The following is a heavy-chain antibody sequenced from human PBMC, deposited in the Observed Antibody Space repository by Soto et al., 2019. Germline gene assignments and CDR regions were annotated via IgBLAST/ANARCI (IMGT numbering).Heavy chain of an antibody. D-gene: IGHD4-17*01. Sequence: QVHLVQSGGELKKPGASVKVSCRASGYNFSDFGITWVRRAPGQGLEWMGWISGKNGNTNYAQKVQGRVTLTADTSTRTAYMEMRALTSDDTGIDYCARSDYYEDTGTFENWGQGTPVTVSS. CDR1: GYNFSDFG. CDR2: ISGKNGNT. J-gene: IGHJ4*02. CDR3: ARSDYYEDTGTFEN. V-gene: IGHV1-18*04.